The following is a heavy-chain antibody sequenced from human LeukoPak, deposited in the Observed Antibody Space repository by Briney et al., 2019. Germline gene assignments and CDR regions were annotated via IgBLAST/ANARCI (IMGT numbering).Heavy chain of an antibody. CDR3: ARVGVSAVAGYPLYYYYYMDV. J-gene: IGHJ6*03. V-gene: IGHV4-39*07. CDR1: GGSISSSSYY. Sequence: SETLSLTCTVSGGSISSSSYYWGWIRQPPGKGLEWIGSIYHSGSTYYNPSLKSRVTISVDTSKNQFSLKLSSVTAADTAVYYCARVGVSAVAGYPLYYYYYMDVWGKGTTVTVSS. CDR2: IYHSGST. D-gene: IGHD6-19*01.